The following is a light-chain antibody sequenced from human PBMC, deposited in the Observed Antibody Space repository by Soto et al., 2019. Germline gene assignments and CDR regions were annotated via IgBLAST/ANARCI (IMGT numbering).Light chain of an antibody. CDR3: QRSYRTPHI. Sequence: DIQMTQSPSSLSASVGDRVTITCRASQGVSGYLPWYQQRQGRAPKLLIYAVSNLLSGVPSRFSGSGSGANFTLTITSLQPEDFATYYCQRSYRTPHIFGQGTKLEIK. CDR1: QGVSGY. J-gene: IGKJ2*01. V-gene: IGKV1-39*01. CDR2: AVS.